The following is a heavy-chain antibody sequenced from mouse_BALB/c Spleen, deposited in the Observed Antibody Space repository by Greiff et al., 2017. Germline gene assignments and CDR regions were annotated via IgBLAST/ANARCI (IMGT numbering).Heavy chain of an antibody. D-gene: IGHD2-4*01. Sequence: VKLVESGPGLVAPSQSLSITCTVSGFSLSRYSVHWVRQPPGKGLEWLGMIWGGGSTDYNSALKSRLSISKDNSKSQVFLKMNSLQTDDTAMYYCARNMYDYDCFAYWGQGTLVTVSA. CDR1: GFSLSRYS. CDR3: ARNMYDYDCFAY. CDR2: IWGGGST. J-gene: IGHJ3*01. V-gene: IGHV2-6-4*01.